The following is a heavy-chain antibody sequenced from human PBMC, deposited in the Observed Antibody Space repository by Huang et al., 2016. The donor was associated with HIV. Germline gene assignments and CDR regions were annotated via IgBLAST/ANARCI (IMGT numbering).Heavy chain of an antibody. CDR2: INHSGST. D-gene: IGHD1-1*01. Sequence: QVQLQQWGAGLLQPSETLSLTCAVYGGSFSGYYWSWSRQSPGKGLEWIGEINHSGSTNDNPSLKSRLTISVDTSKNQFSLKLSSVTAADTAVYYCARERMMSWLDDHDAFDIWGQGTMVTVSS. J-gene: IGHJ3*02. CDR1: GGSFSGYY. CDR3: ARERMMSWLDDHDAFDI. V-gene: IGHV4-34*01.